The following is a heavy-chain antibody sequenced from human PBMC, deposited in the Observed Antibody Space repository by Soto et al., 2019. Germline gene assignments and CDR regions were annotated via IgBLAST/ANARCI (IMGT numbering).Heavy chain of an antibody. CDR1: GGSISSYY. Sequence: SDTLSLTCTVSGGSISSYYWSWIRQPPGKGLEWIGYIDSSGSRNYNPSLKSRVTISVDTSKNQFSLKLRSLTAADTAVYYCARANYYSSGVLDYWGQGTLVTVSS. CDR3: ARANYYSSGVLDY. CDR2: IDSSGSR. J-gene: IGHJ4*02. V-gene: IGHV4-59*01. D-gene: IGHD3-10*01.